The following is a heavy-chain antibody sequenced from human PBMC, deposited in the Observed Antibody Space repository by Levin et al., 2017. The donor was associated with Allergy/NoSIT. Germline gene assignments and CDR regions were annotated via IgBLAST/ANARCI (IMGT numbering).Heavy chain of an antibody. CDR3: ALLPQKLWYFDL. V-gene: IGHV4-61*01. D-gene: IGHD5-18*01. J-gene: IGHJ2*01. CDR1: GGSVSSGSYY. Sequence: PSETLSLTCTVSGGSVSSGSYYWSWIRQPPGKGLEWIGYIYYSGSTNYNPSLKSRVTISVDTSKNQFSLKLSSVTAADTAVYYCALLPQKLWYFDLWGRGTLVTVSS. CDR2: IYYSGST.